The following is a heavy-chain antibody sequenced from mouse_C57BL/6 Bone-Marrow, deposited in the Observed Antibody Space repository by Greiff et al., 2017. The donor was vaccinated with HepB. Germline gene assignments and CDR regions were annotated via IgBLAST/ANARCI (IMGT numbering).Heavy chain of an antibody. V-gene: IGHV14-1*01. CDR2: INPKNGDT. CDR3: TTGSGSDSIDFGC. J-gene: IGHJ2*01. Sequence: EVQLQQSGAELVRPGASVKISCTASGYTFTDYYMHWVKQRPGQGLEWIGCINPKNGDTKYDQKFQGKATFTADTSSTTAYMQLRSLTSEDSAVYYCTTGSGSDSIDFGCWG. CDR1: GYTFTDYY. D-gene: IGHD1-3*01.